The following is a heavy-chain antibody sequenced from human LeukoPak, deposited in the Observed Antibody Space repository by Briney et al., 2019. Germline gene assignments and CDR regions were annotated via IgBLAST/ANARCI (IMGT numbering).Heavy chain of an antibody. J-gene: IGHJ4*02. Sequence: ASVKVSCKASGYTFTSYGISWVRQAPGQGLEWMGWISAYNGNTNCAQKLQGRVTMTTDTSTSTAYMELSSLRSEDTAVYYCARDPFIAAADPGEYYFDYWGQGTLVTVSS. D-gene: IGHD6-13*01. CDR3: ARDPFIAAADPGEYYFDY. CDR1: GYTFTSYG. V-gene: IGHV1-18*01. CDR2: ISAYNGNT.